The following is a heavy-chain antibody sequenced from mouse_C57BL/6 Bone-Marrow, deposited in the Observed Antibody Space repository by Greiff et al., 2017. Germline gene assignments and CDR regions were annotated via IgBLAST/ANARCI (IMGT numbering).Heavy chain of an antibody. V-gene: IGHV1-55*01. CDR3: ASLITTVVGYYFDY. J-gene: IGHJ2*01. D-gene: IGHD1-1*01. CDR1: GYTFTSYW. CDR2: ISPGSGST. Sequence: QVQLQQPGAELVKPGASVKMSCKASGYTFTSYWITWVKQRPGQGLEWIGDISPGSGSTNYNEQFKSKATLTVDTSSSTAYMQLSSLTSEDSAVYYCASLITTVVGYYFDYWGQGTTLTVSS.